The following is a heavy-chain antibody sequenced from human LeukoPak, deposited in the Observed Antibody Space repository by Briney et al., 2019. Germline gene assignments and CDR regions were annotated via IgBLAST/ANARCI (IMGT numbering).Heavy chain of an antibody. J-gene: IGHJ4*02. D-gene: IGHD3-10*01. CDR3: ARDLLWFGEYPGYFDY. V-gene: IGHV4-30-4*01. Sequence: SETLSLTCTVSGGSISSGDYYWSWILQPPGKGLEWIGYIYYSGSTYYNPSLKSRVTISVDTSKNQFSLKLSSVTAADTAVYYCARDLLWFGEYPGYFDYWGQGTLVTVSS. CDR2: IYYSGST. CDR1: GGSISSGDYY.